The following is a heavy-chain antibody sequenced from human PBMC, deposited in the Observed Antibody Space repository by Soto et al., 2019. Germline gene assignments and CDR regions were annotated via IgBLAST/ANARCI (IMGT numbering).Heavy chain of an antibody. J-gene: IGHJ4*02. Sequence: PGGSLRLSCAASGFTFSSYGMHWVRQAPGKGLEWVAVISYDESNKYYADSVKGRFTVSRDKSKNTLYLQVNSLRAEDTAVYYCAKDKVPVVVTAPFDYWGQGTLVTVSS. V-gene: IGHV3-30*18. CDR2: ISYDESNK. D-gene: IGHD2-21*02. CDR1: GFTFSSYG. CDR3: AKDKVPVVVTAPFDY.